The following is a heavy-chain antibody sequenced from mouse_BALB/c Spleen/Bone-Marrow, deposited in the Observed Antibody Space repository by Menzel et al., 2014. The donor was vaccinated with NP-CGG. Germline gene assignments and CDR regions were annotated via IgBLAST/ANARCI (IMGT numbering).Heavy chain of an antibody. CDR1: GFTFIDHY. V-gene: IGHV7-3*02. CDR2: IRNKAYGYTT. J-gene: IGHJ4*01. Sequence: EVKVVDSGGGLVQPGGSLRLSCTTSGFTFIDHYMSWVRQPPGKALEWLGFIRNKAYGYTTEYSASVKGRFTISRDNSQSILYLQMNTLRAEDSATYYCARFPMDYWGQGTSATVSS. CDR3: ARFPMDY.